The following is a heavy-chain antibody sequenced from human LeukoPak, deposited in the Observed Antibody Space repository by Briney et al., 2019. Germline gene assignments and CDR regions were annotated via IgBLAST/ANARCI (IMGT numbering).Heavy chain of an antibody. Sequence: GGSLRLSCAASGFTFSSYWMSWVRQAPGKGLEWVANINKDGGEKYYVDSVKGRFTISRDNAKNSLYLQMNSLRADDTAVYYCASAIFGWFDPWGQGTLVTVSS. CDR3: ASAIFGWFDP. CDR1: GFTFSSYW. CDR2: INKDGGEK. J-gene: IGHJ5*02. V-gene: IGHV3-7*03. D-gene: IGHD3-3*01.